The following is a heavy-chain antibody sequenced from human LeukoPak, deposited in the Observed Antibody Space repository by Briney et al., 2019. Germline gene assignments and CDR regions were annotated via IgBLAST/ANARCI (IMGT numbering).Heavy chain of an antibody. CDR2: ISSSGSTI. CDR1: GFTFSSYE. V-gene: IGHV3-48*03. Sequence: GGSLRLSCAASGFTFSSYEMNWVRQAPGQGLEWVSYISSSGSTIYYADSVKGRFTISRDNAKNSLYLQMNSLRDEDTAVYYCARDGDYSSSGGFGDYWGQGTLVTVSS. CDR3: ARDGDYSSSGGFGDY. D-gene: IGHD6-13*01. J-gene: IGHJ4*02.